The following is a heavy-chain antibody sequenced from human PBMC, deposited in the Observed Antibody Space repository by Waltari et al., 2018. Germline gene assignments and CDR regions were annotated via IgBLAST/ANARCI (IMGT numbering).Heavy chain of an antibody. CDR3: ARDLSFGSLDY. Sequence: QVHLVESGGSVVKPGTYLRLSCAASGFSVSTFGMFWVRQSPGKGLEWVALIWYDGTKANYEDSVKGRFTISKDNSKNTLFLQMNSLRDGDTAVYFCARDLSFGSLDYGGQGTLVTVSS. J-gene: IGHJ4*02. CDR1: GFSVSTFG. V-gene: IGHV3-33*07. D-gene: IGHD3-10*01. CDR2: IWYDGTKA.